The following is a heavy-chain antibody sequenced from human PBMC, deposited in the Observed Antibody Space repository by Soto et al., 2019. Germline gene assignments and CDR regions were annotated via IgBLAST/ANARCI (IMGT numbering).Heavy chain of an antibody. J-gene: IGHJ4*02. V-gene: IGHV4-4*02. CDR3: RNNGYYSIEY. Sequence: QVQLQESGPGLVKPSGTLSLTCAVSAGSISSDTWWSWVRQPPGKELEWIGEISHSAWTHYKQSLKSRVIRSVDKSNNQTSLQLNCVTAAATAVYYCRNNGYYSIEYSGQGTLVTVSS. CDR1: AGSISSDTW. CDR2: ISHSAWT. D-gene: IGHD3-3*01.